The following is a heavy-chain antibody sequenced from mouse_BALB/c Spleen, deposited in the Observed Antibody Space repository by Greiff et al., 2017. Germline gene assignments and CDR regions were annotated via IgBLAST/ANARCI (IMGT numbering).Heavy chain of an antibody. CDR2: ISYSGST. CDR3: ARSVTTAYWYFDV. D-gene: IGHD1-2*01. V-gene: IGHV3-2*02. Sequence: EVKLVESGPGLVKPSQSLSLTCTVTGYSITSDYAWNWIRQFPGNKLEWMGYISYSGSTSYNPSLKSRISITRDTSKNQFFLQLNSVTTEDTATYYCARSVTTAYWYFDVWGAGTTVTVSS. J-gene: IGHJ1*01. CDR1: GYSITSDYA.